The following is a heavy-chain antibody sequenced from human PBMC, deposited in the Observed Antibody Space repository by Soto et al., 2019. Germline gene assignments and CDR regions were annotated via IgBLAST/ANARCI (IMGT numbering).Heavy chain of an antibody. CDR3: ARAGIDP. J-gene: IGHJ5*02. V-gene: IGHV4-34*01. CDR2: INHSGST. D-gene: IGHD1-26*01. Sequence: SEXLSLTCAVYGGSFSGYYWSWIRQPPGKGLEWIGEINHSGSTNYNPSLKSRVTISVDTSKNQFSLKLSSVTAADTAVYYCARAGIDPWGQGTLVTVSS. CDR1: GGSFSGYY.